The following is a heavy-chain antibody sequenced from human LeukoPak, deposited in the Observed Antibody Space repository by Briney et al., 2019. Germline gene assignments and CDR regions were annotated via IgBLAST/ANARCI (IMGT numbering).Heavy chain of an antibody. Sequence: SETLSLTCIVPGGSISSFYWSWIRQPPGKGLEWIGYIYYSGNTNYNPSLKSRVTLSIDTSKNQFSLKLSSVTAADTAIYYCARMFTAGYCSSTTCSGEGVYFDYWGQGTLVTVSS. CDR2: IYYSGNT. CDR1: GGSISSFY. CDR3: ARMFTAGYCSSTTCSGEGVYFDY. D-gene: IGHD2-2*01. V-gene: IGHV4-59*01. J-gene: IGHJ4*02.